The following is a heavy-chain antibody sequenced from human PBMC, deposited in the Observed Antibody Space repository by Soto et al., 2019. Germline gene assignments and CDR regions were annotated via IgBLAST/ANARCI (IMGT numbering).Heavy chain of an antibody. J-gene: IGHJ4*02. CDR2: IYHSGST. D-gene: IGHD5-12*01. CDR1: GGSISSGGYS. V-gene: IGHV4-30-2*01. Sequence: QLQLQESGSGLVKPSQTLSLTCAVSGGSISSGGYSWSWIRQPPGKGLEWIGYIYHSGSTYYNPSRERRGTISVDRSKNPFSLKLSSVTAADTAVYYCAAGGGLPRYYWGQGTLVTVSS. CDR3: AAGGGLPRYY.